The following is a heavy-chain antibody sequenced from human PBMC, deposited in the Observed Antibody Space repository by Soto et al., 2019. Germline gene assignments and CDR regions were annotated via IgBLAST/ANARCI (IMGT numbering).Heavy chain of an antibody. CDR1: GIIFSTYW. D-gene: IGHD6-6*01. CDR2: ISYDGNNN. V-gene: IGHV3-30*18. Sequence: PGGSLRLSCEASGIIFSTYWMSWVRQAPGKGLEWVAVISYDGNNNYYRDSVEGRFTISRDNSKNTLFLQMNNLRAEDTAVYYCAKRSSSSTFDYWGQGTLVTVSS. CDR3: AKRSSSSTFDY. J-gene: IGHJ4*02.